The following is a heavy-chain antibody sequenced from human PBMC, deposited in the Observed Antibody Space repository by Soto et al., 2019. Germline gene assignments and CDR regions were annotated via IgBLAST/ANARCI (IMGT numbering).Heavy chain of an antibody. CDR3: ARDSLDYGDGLGYSYGMDV. J-gene: IGHJ6*02. V-gene: IGHV4-31*03. D-gene: IGHD4-17*01. CDR1: GGSISSGGYY. Sequence: QVQLQESGPGLVKPSQTLSLTCTVSGGSISSGGYYWSWIRQHPGKGLEWIGYIYYSGSTYYNPSLKSRVTISVDTSKKQFSLKLSSVTAADTAVYYCARDSLDYGDGLGYSYGMDVWGQGTTVTVSS. CDR2: IYYSGST.